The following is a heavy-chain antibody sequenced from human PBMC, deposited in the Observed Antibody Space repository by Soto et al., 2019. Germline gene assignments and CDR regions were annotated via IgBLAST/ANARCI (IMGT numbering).Heavy chain of an antibody. CDR3: ARGGLQHALDV. Sequence: EVQLVESGGGLVQPGGSLRLSCAASGFTLSNYWIYWFRQAPGKGLVWVSRVNNDGTDTTHADSVKGRFTISRDNAENTLYLQMNSLRAEDTAVYYCARGGLQHALDVWGQGSTVTVSS. J-gene: IGHJ6*02. D-gene: IGHD6-13*01. V-gene: IGHV3-74*03. CDR1: GFTLSNYW. CDR2: VNNDGTDT.